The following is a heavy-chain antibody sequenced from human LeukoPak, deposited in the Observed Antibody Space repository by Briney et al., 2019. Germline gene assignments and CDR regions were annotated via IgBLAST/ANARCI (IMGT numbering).Heavy chain of an antibody. CDR3: ARDRIAVAGTDY. CDR1: GGSFSAFL. J-gene: IGHJ4*02. D-gene: IGHD6-19*01. V-gene: IGHV4-34*01. Sequence: SETLSLTCAVSGGSFSAFLWRWIRQPPGKGLEWIGSIYYSGSTYYNPSLKSRVTISVDTSKNQFSLKLSSVTAADTAVYYCARDRIAVAGTDYWGQGTLVTVSS. CDR2: IYYSGST.